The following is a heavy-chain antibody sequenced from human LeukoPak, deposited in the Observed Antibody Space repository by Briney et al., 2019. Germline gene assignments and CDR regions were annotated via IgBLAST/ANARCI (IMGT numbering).Heavy chain of an antibody. V-gene: IGHV3-30*04. J-gene: IGHJ4*02. CDR2: ISSDGGTT. CDR1: GFTFSSYA. Sequence: GGSLRLSCAASGFTFSSYAMHWVRQAPGKGLEWVVVISSDGGTTYYADSVKGRFTISRDNSKNTLYLQMNSLRAEDTAVYYCAKGPRSGSLVRQETYYFDYWGQGTLVTVSS. CDR3: AKGPRSGSLVRQETYYFDY. D-gene: IGHD1-26*01.